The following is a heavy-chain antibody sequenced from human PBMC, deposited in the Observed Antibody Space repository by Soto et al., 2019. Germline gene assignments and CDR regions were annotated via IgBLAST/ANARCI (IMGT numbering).Heavy chain of an antibody. CDR3: AHSPQGTYEGYYDSSGYFDY. J-gene: IGHJ4*02. CDR1: GFSLSTSGVG. CDR2: IYWNDDK. Sequence: SGPTLVKPTQTLTLTCTFSGFSLSTSGVGVGWIRQPPGKALEWLALIYWNDDKRYSPSLKSRLTITKDTSKNQVVLTMTNMDPVDTATYYCAHSPQGTYEGYYDSSGYFDYWGQGTLVTVSS. V-gene: IGHV2-5*01. D-gene: IGHD3-22*01.